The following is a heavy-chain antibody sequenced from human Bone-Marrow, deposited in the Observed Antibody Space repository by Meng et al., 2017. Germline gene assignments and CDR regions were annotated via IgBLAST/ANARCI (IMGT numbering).Heavy chain of an antibody. Sequence: GGSLRLSCKGSGYSFTSYWIGWVRQMPGKGLEWMGIIYPGDSDTRYSPAFQGQVTISADKSISTAYLQWSSLKASDTAMYYCARLPMYYDSSGYVDYWVQGTLVTVSS. D-gene: IGHD3-22*01. J-gene: IGHJ4*02. CDR2: IYPGDSDT. V-gene: IGHV5-51*01. CDR1: GYSFTSYW. CDR3: ARLPMYYDSSGYVDY.